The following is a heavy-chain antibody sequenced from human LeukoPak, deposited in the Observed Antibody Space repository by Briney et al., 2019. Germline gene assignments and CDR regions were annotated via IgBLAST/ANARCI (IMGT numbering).Heavy chain of an antibody. CDR2: IYPGDSDT. CDR3: ARLGVYCSGGSCYSQSNNWFDP. CDR1: GYSFTSYW. V-gene: IGHV5-51*01. D-gene: IGHD2-15*01. J-gene: IGHJ5*02. Sequence: GESLKISCKGSGYSFTSYWIGWVRQMPGKGLEWMGIIYPGDSDTRYSPSFQGQVTISADKSISTAYLQWSSLKASGTAMYYCARLGVYCSGGSCYSQSNNWFDPWGQGTLVTVSS.